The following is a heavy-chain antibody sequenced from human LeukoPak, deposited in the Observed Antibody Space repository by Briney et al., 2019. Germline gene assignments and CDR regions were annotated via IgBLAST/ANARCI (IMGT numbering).Heavy chain of an antibody. J-gene: IGHJ4*02. Sequence: PGGSLRLSCAASAFTFSSYAMSWVRQAPGKGLEWVSGISGNGGSTNYADSVKGRFTISRDNSRNTLYLQMNSLRAGDTALYYCAKEGHDHGIPYFDWWGQGTLVTVSS. D-gene: IGHD4/OR15-4a*01. CDR2: ISGNGGST. CDR3: AKEGHDHGIPYFDW. CDR1: AFTFSSYA. V-gene: IGHV3-23*01.